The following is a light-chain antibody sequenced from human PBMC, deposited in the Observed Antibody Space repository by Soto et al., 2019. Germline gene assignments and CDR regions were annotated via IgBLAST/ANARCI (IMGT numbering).Light chain of an antibody. Sequence: QSAQTHPASVSWSRGHSITISCTGTSNNVGSYNFVSWYRQYPGKAPELIIYEVSQRPSTFFNRFSGSKSGNTASLTISGLQSDEEADYYCCSYAGNNALVFGGGTKVTVL. J-gene: IGLJ3*02. CDR3: CSYAGNNALV. CDR2: EVS. CDR1: SNNVGSYNF. V-gene: IGLV2-23*02.